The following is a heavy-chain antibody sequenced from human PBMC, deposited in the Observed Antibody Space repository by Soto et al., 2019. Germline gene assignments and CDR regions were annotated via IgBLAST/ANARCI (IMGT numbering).Heavy chain of an antibody. Sequence: PGESLKIXCKGSGYTFTTYSIGWVRQMPGKGLEWVGIIYPGDSDTRYSPSFQGQVTISGDKSINTAYLQWSSLKASDTAMYYCARTGFAYGPFDYWGQGALVTVSS. D-gene: IGHD3-10*01. CDR2: IYPGDSDT. CDR1: GYTFTTYS. CDR3: ARTGFAYGPFDY. V-gene: IGHV5-51*01. J-gene: IGHJ4*02.